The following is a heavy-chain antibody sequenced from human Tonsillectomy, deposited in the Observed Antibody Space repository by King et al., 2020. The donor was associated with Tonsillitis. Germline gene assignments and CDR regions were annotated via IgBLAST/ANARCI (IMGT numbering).Heavy chain of an antibody. CDR3: ARDVGPGVAAAGTLDP. Sequence: QLVQSGGGVVQPGRSLRLSCAASGFTINNYAMNWVRQAPGKGLDWVAVISYDGKAKSYAKSVKGRFTISRDNSENTIYLQMNSLRPEDTAVYYCARDVGPGVAAAGTLDPWGQGTLVTVSS. V-gene: IGHV3-30*04. J-gene: IGHJ5*02. D-gene: IGHD6-13*01. CDR2: ISYDGKAK. CDR1: GFTINNYA.